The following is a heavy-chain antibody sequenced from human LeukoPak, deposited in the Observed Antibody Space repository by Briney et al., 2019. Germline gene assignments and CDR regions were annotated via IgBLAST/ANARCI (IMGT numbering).Heavy chain of an antibody. D-gene: IGHD6-13*01. V-gene: IGHV4-59*07. CDR1: GDSISTYY. CDR3: ARAFGTAAAGYFDY. Sequence: SDTLSLTCTVSGDSISTYYWTWIRHPPGKGLEWIGSVYYSGSTNYNPSLKSRVTISVNTSKNQFSLKLSSVTAADTAVYYCARAFGTAAAGYFDYWGQGTLVTVSS. J-gene: IGHJ4*02. CDR2: VYYSGST.